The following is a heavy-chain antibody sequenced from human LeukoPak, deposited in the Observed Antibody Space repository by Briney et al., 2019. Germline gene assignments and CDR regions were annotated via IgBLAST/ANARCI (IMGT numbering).Heavy chain of an antibody. V-gene: IGHV4-4*07. CDR1: GASINSYY. J-gene: IGHJ5*01. D-gene: IGHD4-23*01. CDR3: ATNSGDS. Sequence: KPSETLSLTCIVSGASINSYYWTWIRQPAGKGLEWIGRIYSGGSTMSKPSLKSRVTMSLDTSKNQFSLKLTSVTAADTAVCYCATNSGDSWGQGTLVTVSS. CDR2: IYSGGST.